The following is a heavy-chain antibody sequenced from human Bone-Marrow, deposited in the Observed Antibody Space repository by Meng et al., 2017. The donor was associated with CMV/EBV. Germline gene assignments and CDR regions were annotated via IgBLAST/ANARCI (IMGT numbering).Heavy chain of an antibody. CDR3: ARRDDPWGGYPHYCGMDV. J-gene: IGHJ6*02. CDR1: GYTFTESY. D-gene: IGHD3-3*01. CDR2: INPHNGVT. V-gene: IGHV1-2*02. Sequence: ASVKVSCKASGYTFTESYIHWVRQAPGQRLKWMGCINPHNGVTNYTHNFKGRFTLTRDTSINTAYMELSRLRSDDAAVYYCARRDDPWGGYPHYCGMDVWGQGTTVTVSS.